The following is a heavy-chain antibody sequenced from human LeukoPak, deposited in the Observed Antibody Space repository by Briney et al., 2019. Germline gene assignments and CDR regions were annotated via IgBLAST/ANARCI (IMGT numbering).Heavy chain of an antibody. Sequence: GGSLRLSCAASGFTFSSYWMSWVRQAPGKGLEWMANIKQDGSEKYYVDSVKGRFTISRDNAKNSLYLQMNSLRAEDTAVYYCAIFPREGSNNWFDPWGQGTLVTVSS. CDR2: IKQDGSEK. CDR1: GFTFSSYW. V-gene: IGHV3-7*01. J-gene: IGHJ5*02. D-gene: IGHD2-15*01. CDR3: AIFPREGSNNWFDP.